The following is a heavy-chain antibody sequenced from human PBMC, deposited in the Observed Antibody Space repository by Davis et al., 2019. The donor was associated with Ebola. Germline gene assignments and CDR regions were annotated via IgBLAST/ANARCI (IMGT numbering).Heavy chain of an antibody. Sequence: PSETLSLTCAVYGGSFSGHYWSWIRQPPGKGLEWIGAINHSGITNYNPSLKSRVTISLDTAKIQFSLMVNSVTAADTAVYYCARSATVTTAAFEYWGRGTLVTVSS. J-gene: IGHJ4*02. CDR3: ARSATVTTAAFEY. V-gene: IGHV4-34*01. D-gene: IGHD4-17*01. CDR1: GGSFSGHY. CDR2: INHSGIT.